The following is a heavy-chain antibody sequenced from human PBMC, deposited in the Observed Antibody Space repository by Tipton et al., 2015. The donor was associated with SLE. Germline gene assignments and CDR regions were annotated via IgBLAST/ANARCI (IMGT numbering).Heavy chain of an antibody. Sequence: TLSLTCTVSGYSISSGYYWGWIRQPPGKGLEWIGSIYHSGSTYYNPSLKSPVTISVDTSKNQFSLKLSSVTAADTAVYYCARALEAAAPPDCWGQGTLVTVSS. CDR1: GYSISSGYY. V-gene: IGHV4-38-2*02. J-gene: IGHJ4*02. CDR3: ARALEAAAPPDC. CDR2: IYHSGST. D-gene: IGHD6-13*01.